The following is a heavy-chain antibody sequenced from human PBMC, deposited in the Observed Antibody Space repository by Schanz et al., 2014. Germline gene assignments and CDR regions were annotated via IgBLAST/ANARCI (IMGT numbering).Heavy chain of an antibody. J-gene: IGHJ6*02. V-gene: IGHV1-69*02. Sequence: QVQLIQSGPEVTKPGSSVRVSCTASGGTFSSSAITWVRQAPGQGLEWMGRLIPVFGITNYAQTFQGRITMSADKSATTAYLDLNSLTSEDTAVFYCAIRGHSFDVGGFGGDYSYGLDVWGQGTSVTVSS. CDR1: GGTFSSSA. CDR2: LIPVFGIT. CDR3: AIRGHSFDVGGFGGDYSYGLDV. D-gene: IGHD1-26*01.